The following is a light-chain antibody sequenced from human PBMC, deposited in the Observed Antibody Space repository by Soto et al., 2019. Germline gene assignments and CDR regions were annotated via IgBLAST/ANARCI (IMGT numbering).Light chain of an antibody. CDR1: QSVTTY. CDR3: QQYNDWPPYT. V-gene: IGKV3-15*01. CDR2: DAS. J-gene: IGKJ2*01. Sequence: EVVLTQSPATLSLSPGERATLSCTASQSVTTYLAWYQQKPGQAPRLLIYDASTRASGVPARFSGSGSGTEFILTISGLQSEDFAVYYCQQYNDWPPYTFGQGTKLEMK.